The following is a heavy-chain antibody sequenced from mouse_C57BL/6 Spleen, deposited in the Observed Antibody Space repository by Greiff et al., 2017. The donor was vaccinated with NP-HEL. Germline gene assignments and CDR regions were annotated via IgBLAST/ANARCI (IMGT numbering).Heavy chain of an antibody. Sequence: VQLQQSGAELAKPGASVKLSCKASGYTFTSYWMHWVKQRPGQGLEWIGYINPSSGYTKYNQKFKDKATLTADKSSSTAYMQLSSLTYEDSAVYYCAMSPAQATAWFAYWGQGTLVTVSA. D-gene: IGHD3-2*02. CDR1: GYTFTSYW. CDR3: AMSPAQATAWFAY. J-gene: IGHJ3*01. CDR2: INPSSGYT. V-gene: IGHV1-7*01.